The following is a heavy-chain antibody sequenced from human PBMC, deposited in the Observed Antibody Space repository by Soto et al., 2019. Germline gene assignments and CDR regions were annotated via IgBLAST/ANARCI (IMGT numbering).Heavy chain of an antibody. J-gene: IGHJ3*02. D-gene: IGHD2-15*01. V-gene: IGHV4-31*03. CDR2: IYYSGST. CDR1: GGSISSGGYY. CDR3: ARGGLLTDAFDI. Sequence: SETLSLTCTVSGGSISSGGYYWSWIRQHPGKGLEWIGYIYYSGSTYYNPSLKSRVTISVDTSKNQFSLKLSSVTAADTAVYYCARGGLLTDAFDIWGQGTMVTVSS.